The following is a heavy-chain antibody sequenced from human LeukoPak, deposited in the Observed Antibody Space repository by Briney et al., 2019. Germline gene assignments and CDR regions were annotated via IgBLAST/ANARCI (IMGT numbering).Heavy chain of an antibody. J-gene: IGHJ4*02. CDR3: ARAGSYYDSSGYCYSRSKFDY. Sequence: SETLSLTCAVYGGSFSGYYWSWIRQPPGKGLEWIGEINHSGSTNYNPSLKSRVTISVDTSKNQFSLKLSSVTAADTAVYYCARAGSYYDSSGYCYSRSKFDYWGQGTLVTVSS. D-gene: IGHD3-22*01. CDR1: GGSFSGYY. CDR2: INHSGST. V-gene: IGHV4-34*01.